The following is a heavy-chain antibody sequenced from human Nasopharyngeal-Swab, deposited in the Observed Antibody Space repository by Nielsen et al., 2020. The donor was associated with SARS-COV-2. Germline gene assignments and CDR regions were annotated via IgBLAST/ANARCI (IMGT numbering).Heavy chain of an antibody. CDR2: MNPNSGNT. Sequence: ASVKVSCKASGYTFTSYDINWVRQATGQGLEWMGWMNPNSGNTDYAQKLQGRVTMTTDTSTSTAYMELRSLRSDDTAVYYCARGGVADKSEGIDYWGQGTLVTVSS. CDR1: GYTFTSYD. CDR3: ARGGVADKSEGIDY. J-gene: IGHJ4*02. D-gene: IGHD2-15*01. V-gene: IGHV1-8*01.